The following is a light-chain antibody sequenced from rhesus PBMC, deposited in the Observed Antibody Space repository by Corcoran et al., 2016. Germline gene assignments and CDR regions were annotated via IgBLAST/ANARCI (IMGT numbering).Light chain of an antibody. V-gene: IGKV3-53*02. Sequence: TQSPATLSLSPGERVTLSCRASQNIGKSLAWYQHKPGQAPRLLIYGAPSRATGPPDRFSGSGSGTEFTLTISSLEPEDFAVYYCQKYSSSPPFTFGPGTKLDIK. CDR3: QKYSSSPPFT. J-gene: IGKJ3*01. CDR2: GAP. CDR1: QNIGKS.